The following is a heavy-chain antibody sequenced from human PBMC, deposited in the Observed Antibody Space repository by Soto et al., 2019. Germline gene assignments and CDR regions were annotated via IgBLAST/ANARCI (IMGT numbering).Heavy chain of an antibody. CDR2: ISAGGGHT. Sequence: EVQLLESGGGLVQPGGSLRLSCAVPGFSFRPYAISSVRQAPGKGPEWVSGISAGGGHTYYADSVRGRFTISRENSKDTLYLQITSLRAEDTAFYYCAKHAEYQLVSWFDTWGQGTLVTVSS. CDR1: GFSFRPYA. J-gene: IGHJ5*02. CDR3: AKHAEYQLVSWFDT. V-gene: IGHV3-23*01. D-gene: IGHD2-2*01.